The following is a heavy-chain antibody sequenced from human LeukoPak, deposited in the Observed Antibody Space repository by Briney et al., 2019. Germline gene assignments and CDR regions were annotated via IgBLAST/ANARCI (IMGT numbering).Heavy chain of an antibody. Sequence: GGSLRLSCAASGFTFSDYYMSWIRQAPGKGLEWVANINQDGSDKYYVDSVKGRFTISRDNAKNSLYLQMNSLRAEDTAVYYCAREGIVVVPAAMDDAFDIWGQGTMVTVSS. CDR3: AREGIVVVPAAMDDAFDI. J-gene: IGHJ3*02. CDR1: GFTFSDYY. D-gene: IGHD2-2*01. V-gene: IGHV3-7*01. CDR2: INQDGSDK.